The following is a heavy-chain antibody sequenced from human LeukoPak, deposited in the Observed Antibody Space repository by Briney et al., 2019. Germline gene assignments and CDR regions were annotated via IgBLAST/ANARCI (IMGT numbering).Heavy chain of an antibody. V-gene: IGHV3-15*01. J-gene: IGHJ4*02. CDR2: VKSKTDGGTT. D-gene: IGHD6-19*01. CDR3: TTERRESSGWYNWCFDY. Sequence: GGSLRLSCEASGFAFSFFAMSWLRQPPGGGLEWVGRVKSKTDGGTTDYGAPVKGRFTISRDDSKNTLYLEMNNVKSEDTAVYYCTTERRESSGWYNWCFDYWGQGTLVTVSS. CDR1: GFAFSFFA.